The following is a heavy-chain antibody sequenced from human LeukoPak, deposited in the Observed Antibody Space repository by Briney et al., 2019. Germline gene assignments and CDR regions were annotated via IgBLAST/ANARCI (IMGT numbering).Heavy chain of an antibody. V-gene: IGHV3-23*01. CDR3: AKTVLSTLYCFDY. J-gene: IGHJ4*02. Sequence: PGGSLRLSCAASGFTFSSYAMSWVRQAPGKGLEWVSGISSSGGSTYYADSVKGRFIISRDNSKSTLYLQMNSLRAEDTAVYYCAKTVLSTLYCFDYWGQGTLVTVPS. D-gene: IGHD2-2*01. CDR1: GFTFSSYA. CDR2: ISSSGGST.